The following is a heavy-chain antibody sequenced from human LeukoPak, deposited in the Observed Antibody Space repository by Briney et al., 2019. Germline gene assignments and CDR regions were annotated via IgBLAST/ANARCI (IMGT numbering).Heavy chain of an antibody. J-gene: IGHJ4*02. Sequence: KPSETLSLTCAVYGGSFSGYYWSWIRQPPGKGLEWIGEINHSGSTNYNPSLKSRVTISVDTSKNQFSLKLSSVTAADTAVYYCARGVDITIFGVATYYFDYWGQGTLVTVSS. CDR2: INHSGST. D-gene: IGHD3-3*01. CDR1: GGSFSGYY. CDR3: ARGVDITIFGVATYYFDY. V-gene: IGHV4-34*01.